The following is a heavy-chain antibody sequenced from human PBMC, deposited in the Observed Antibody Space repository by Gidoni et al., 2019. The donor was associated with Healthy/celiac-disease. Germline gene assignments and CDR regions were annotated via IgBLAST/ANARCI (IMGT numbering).Heavy chain of an antibody. CDR2: IYYSGST. J-gene: IGHJ3*02. D-gene: IGHD3-10*01. Sequence: QLQLQESGPGLVQPSETLSLTCTVSGGSISSSSYYWGWIRQPPGKGLEWIGSIYYSGSTYYNPSLKSRVTISVDTSKNQFSLKLSSVTAADTAVYYCARAATRGAFDIWGQGTMVSVSS. CDR1: GGSISSSSYY. V-gene: IGHV4-39*07. CDR3: ARAATRGAFDI.